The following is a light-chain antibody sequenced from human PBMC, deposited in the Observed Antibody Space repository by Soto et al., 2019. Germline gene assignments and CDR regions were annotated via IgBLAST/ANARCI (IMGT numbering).Light chain of an antibody. CDR2: DVN. J-gene: IGLJ2*01. Sequence: QSALTQPASVSGSPGQSITISCTGTSSDVGGYNYVSWYQQHPGKAPKLIIYDVNNRPSGVSSRFSGSKSGNTASLTISGLQAEDEADYHCSSYTTSGNLVFGGGTKVTVL. CDR3: SSYTTSGNLV. V-gene: IGLV2-14*03. CDR1: SSDVGGYNY.